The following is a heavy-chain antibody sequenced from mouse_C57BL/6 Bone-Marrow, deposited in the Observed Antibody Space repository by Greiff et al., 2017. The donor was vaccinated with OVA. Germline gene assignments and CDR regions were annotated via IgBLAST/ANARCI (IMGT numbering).Heavy chain of an antibody. CDR2: LGPGSGST. J-gene: IGHJ4*01. V-gene: IGHV1-77*01. CDR3: DHAMDY. CDR1: GYTFTDYY. Sequence: QVQLQQSGAELVKPGASVKISCKASGYTFTDYYINWVKQRPGQGLEWIGKLGPGSGSTYYNEKFKGKATLTADKSSSTAYMQLSSLTSEDSAVYFCDHAMDYWGQGTSVTVSS.